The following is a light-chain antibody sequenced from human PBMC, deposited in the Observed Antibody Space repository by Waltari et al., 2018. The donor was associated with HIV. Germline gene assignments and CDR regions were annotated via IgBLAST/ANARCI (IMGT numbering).Light chain of an antibody. CDR3: QQYYSTPYT. V-gene: IGKV4-1*01. Sequence: DIVLTQSPHSLAVPLGARAGITCYSSQTVLYSSNKKNFLSWYQQKPGQPPKLLISWATTRDSGVPDRFSGSGSGTDFTLTVSSLQAEDVAFYYCQQYYSTPYTFGRGTKV. J-gene: IGKJ2*01. CDR2: WAT. CDR1: QTVLYSSNKKNF.